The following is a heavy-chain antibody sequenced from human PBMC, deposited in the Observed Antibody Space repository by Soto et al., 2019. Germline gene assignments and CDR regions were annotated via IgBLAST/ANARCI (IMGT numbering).Heavy chain of an antibody. CDR2: IYSGGYT. D-gene: IGHD3-10*01. Sequence: EVQLVESGGGLIQPGGSLRLSCAVSGFTDSNNYMSWVRQAPGKGLEGVSVIYSGGYTAYGDSVKGRFTISRDNSKNTLYLQKNSRGPDNPAVFFCASHPGGGGYWGQGTLVTVSS. CDR1: GFTDSNNY. CDR3: ASHPGGGGY. J-gene: IGHJ4*02. V-gene: IGHV3-53*01.